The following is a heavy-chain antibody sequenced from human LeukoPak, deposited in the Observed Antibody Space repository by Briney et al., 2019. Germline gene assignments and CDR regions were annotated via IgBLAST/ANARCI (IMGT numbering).Heavy chain of an antibody. D-gene: IGHD2-15*01. Sequence: GGPLRLSCAASGFTFSSYAMSWVRQAPGKGLEWVSTISGSGDSTYYADSVKGRFTISRDNSKNTLYLQMKSLRADDTAVYYCAKGRSGVVVAALNYWGQGTPVTVSS. CDR2: ISGSGDST. V-gene: IGHV3-23*01. J-gene: IGHJ4*02. CDR3: AKGRSGVVVAALNY. CDR1: GFTFSSYA.